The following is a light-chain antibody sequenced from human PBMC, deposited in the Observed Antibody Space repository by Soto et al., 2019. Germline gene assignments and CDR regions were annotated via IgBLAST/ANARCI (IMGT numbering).Light chain of an antibody. Sequence: EIVLTQSPATLSLSPVERATLSCRASESVSRNLAWYQQKPGQAPRPLIYDASTRATGIPDRFSGGGSGTEFTLTISSLQSEDFVVYYCQQYNSWPPITFGQGTRLEIK. J-gene: IGKJ5*01. CDR3: QQYNSWPPIT. V-gene: IGKV3-15*01. CDR1: ESVSRN. CDR2: DAS.